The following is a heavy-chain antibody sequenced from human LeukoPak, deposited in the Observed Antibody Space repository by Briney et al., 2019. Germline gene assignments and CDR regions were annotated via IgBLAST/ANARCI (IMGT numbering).Heavy chain of an antibody. CDR2: MNPNSGNT. V-gene: IGHV1-8*01. CDR1: GYTFTSYD. CDR3: ARGTYDFWSGYYYQYYYYYMDV. J-gene: IGHJ6*03. Sequence: GASVKVSCKASGYTFTSYDINWVRQATGQGLEWMGWMNPNSGNTGYAQKFQGRVTMTRNTSISTAYMELSSLRSEGTAVYYCARGTYDFWSGYYYQYYYYYMDVWGKGTTVTVSS. D-gene: IGHD3-3*01.